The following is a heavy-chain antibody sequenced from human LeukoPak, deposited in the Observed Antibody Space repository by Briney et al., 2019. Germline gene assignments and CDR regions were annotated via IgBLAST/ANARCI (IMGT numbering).Heavy chain of an antibody. CDR1: GGSISSYY. D-gene: IGHD2-8*01. CDR3: ARDRLMVYAGPWFDP. Sequence: SETLSLTCTVSGGSISSYYWSWIRQPAGKGLEWIGRIYTSGSTNYNPSLKSRVTMSVDTSKIQFSLKLSSVTAADTAVYFCARDRLMVYAGPWFDPWGQGTLVTVSS. V-gene: IGHV4-4*07. CDR2: IYTSGST. J-gene: IGHJ5*02.